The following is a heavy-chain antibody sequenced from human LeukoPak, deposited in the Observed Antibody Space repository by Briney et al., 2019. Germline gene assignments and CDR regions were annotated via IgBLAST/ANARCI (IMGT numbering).Heavy chain of an antibody. V-gene: IGHV3-30*02. J-gene: IGHJ3*01. Sequence: QPGGSLRLSCAASGFTFNNYDMDWVRQAPGKGLEWVAFIRYDGSNKYYADSVKGRFTISRDNSKNTLYLQMNSLRDEDTAVFYCAKGGPAPNYYDSIAAFDFWGQGTMVTVSS. D-gene: IGHD3-22*01. CDR2: IRYDGSNK. CDR3: AKGGPAPNYYDSIAAFDF. CDR1: GFTFNNYD.